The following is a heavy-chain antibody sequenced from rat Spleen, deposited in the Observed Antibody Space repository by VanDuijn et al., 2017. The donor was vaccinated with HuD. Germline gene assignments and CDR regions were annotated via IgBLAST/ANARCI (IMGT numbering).Heavy chain of an antibody. CDR1: GFSLISNS. D-gene: IGHD1-4*01. CDR2: IWIDGNT. J-gene: IGHJ4*01. V-gene: IGHV2S63*01. CDR3: AREGTRVPMDA. Sequence: VQLKESGPGLVQPSQTLSLTCSVSGFSLISNSVHCVRQPPGKGLEWMGVIWIDGNTAYNSLLKSRLSISRDTSKSQVFLKMNSLQTEDTATYYCAREGTRVPMDAWGQGASVTVSS.